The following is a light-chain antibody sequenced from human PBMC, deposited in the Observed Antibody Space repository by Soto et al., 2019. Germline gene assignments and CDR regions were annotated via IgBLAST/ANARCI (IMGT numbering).Light chain of an antibody. CDR2: GAS. CDR1: QSVSTSY. Sequence: EIVLTQSPGTLSLSPGERVTLSCRASQSVSTSYLAWYQQKPGQAPRLLIYGASTRATGLPDRFSGSGSGTDFTLTISRLEPEDFAAYYCQQYGTSPYSFGQGTKLEI. J-gene: IGKJ2*01. V-gene: IGKV3-20*01. CDR3: QQYGTSPYS.